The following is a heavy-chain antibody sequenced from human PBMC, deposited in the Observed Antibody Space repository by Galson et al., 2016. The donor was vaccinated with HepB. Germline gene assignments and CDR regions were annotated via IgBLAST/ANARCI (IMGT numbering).Heavy chain of an antibody. Sequence: SLRLSCAASGFIFGDYTLSWFRQAPGRGLEWVGLITMRSYGGTTEYAASVRGRFTISKDDSKSIAYLEMNSLNTEDTAVYYCTRDSYGRQPPNTFDIWGQGTMVSVSS. V-gene: IGHV3-49*03. D-gene: IGHD3-16*01. CDR2: ITMRSYGGTT. CDR3: TRDSYGRQPPNTFDI. J-gene: IGHJ3*02. CDR1: GFIFGDYT.